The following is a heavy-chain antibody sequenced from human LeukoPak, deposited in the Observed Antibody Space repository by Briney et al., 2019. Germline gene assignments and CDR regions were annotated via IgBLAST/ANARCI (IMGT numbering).Heavy chain of an antibody. CDR1: GGSISSYY. V-gene: IGHV4-59*08. CDR2: IYYSGST. J-gene: IGHJ4*02. Sequence: NSSETLSLTCTVSGGSISSYYWSWIRQPPGKGLEWIGYIYYSGSTNYNPSLKSRVTISVDTSKNQFSLKLSSVTAADTAVYYCARHSSSWYQESFDYWGQGTLVTVSS. CDR3: ARHSSSWYQESFDY. D-gene: IGHD6-13*01.